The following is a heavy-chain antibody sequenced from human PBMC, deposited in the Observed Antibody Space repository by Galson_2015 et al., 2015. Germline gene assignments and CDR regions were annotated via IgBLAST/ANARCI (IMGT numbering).Heavy chain of an antibody. J-gene: IGHJ4*02. D-gene: IGHD1-26*01. CDR2: VSGGGGPT. CDR3: ARSLVGKNFFDF. CDR1: GFTFSSHT. Sequence: SLRLSCAPSGFTFSSHTMSWVRQAPGEGLEWVSVVSGGGGPTYYADSVKGRFTVSRDNSKNTLYLQMNSLRAEDTAVYYCARSLVGKNFFDFWGQGTLVTVSS. V-gene: IGHV3-23*01.